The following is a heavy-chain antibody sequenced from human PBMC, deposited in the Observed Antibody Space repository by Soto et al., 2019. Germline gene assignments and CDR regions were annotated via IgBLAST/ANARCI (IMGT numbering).Heavy chain of an antibody. Sequence: EVQLVESGGGFVKPGGSLRLSCAASGFTFNNAWMSWVRQAPGKGLEWVGRIKRKADGGTTAYAAAVQGRFTISRDDSRDTLYLQMNNLKIEDTAVYYCSTLDSSSSGGGGGQGTLVTVSS. CDR1: GFTFNNAW. J-gene: IGHJ4*02. CDR3: STLDSSSSGGG. CDR2: IKRKADGGTT. V-gene: IGHV3-15*01. D-gene: IGHD6-6*01.